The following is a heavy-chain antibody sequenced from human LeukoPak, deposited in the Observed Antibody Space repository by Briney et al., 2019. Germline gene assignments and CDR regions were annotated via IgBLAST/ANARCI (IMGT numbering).Heavy chain of an antibody. J-gene: IGHJ4*02. CDR1: GFTFSSYG. CDR3: AKVYGSGSY. Sequence: GGSLRLSCAASGFTFSSYGMHWVRQAPGKGLEWVAFIRYDGSNKYYAGSVKGRFTISRDNSMNTLYLQMNSLRAEDTAVYYCAKVYGSGSYWGQGTLVTVSS. CDR2: IRYDGSNK. D-gene: IGHD3-10*01. V-gene: IGHV3-30*02.